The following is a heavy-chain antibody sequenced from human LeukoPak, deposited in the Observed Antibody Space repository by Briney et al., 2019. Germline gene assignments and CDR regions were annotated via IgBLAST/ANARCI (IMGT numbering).Heavy chain of an antibody. CDR3: ARDQYDFWSGYYGMDV. D-gene: IGHD3-3*01. CDR1: GFTFSSYE. J-gene: IGHJ6*02. CDR2: ISSSGSTI. Sequence: GGSLRLSCAASGFTFSSYEMNWVRHAPGKGLEWVSYISSSGSTIYYADSVKGRFTISRDNAKNSLYLQMNSLRAEDTAVYYCARDQYDFWSGYYGMDVWGQGTTVTVSS. V-gene: IGHV3-48*03.